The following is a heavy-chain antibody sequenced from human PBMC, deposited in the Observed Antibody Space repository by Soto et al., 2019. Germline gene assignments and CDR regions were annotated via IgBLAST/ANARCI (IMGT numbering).Heavy chain of an antibody. V-gene: IGHV1-46*01. CDR2: INPSGGST. D-gene: IGHD3-3*01. CDR1: GYTFTSYY. J-gene: IGHJ6*02. Sequence: ASVKVSCKASGYTFTSYYMHWVRQAPGQGLEWMGIINPSGGSTSYAQKFQGRVTMTRDTSTSTVYMELSSLRSEDTAVYYCATDPAYDFWSGFYYYGMDVWGQGTTVTVSS. CDR3: ATDPAYDFWSGFYYYGMDV.